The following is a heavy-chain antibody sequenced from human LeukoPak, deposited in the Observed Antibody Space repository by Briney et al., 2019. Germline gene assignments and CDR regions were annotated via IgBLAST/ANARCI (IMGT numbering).Heavy chain of an antibody. D-gene: IGHD3-10*01. CDR3: ARHGGDRNYYGSEYYFDY. J-gene: IGHJ4*02. Sequence: SETLSLTCAVSGYSISSGCYWGWIRQPPGKGLEWIGSIYHSGSTYYNQSLKSRVTISVDTSKNQFSLKLSSVTAADTAVYYCARHGGDRNYYGSEYYFDYWGQGTLVTVSS. CDR2: IYHSGST. V-gene: IGHV4-38-2*01. CDR1: GYSISSGCY.